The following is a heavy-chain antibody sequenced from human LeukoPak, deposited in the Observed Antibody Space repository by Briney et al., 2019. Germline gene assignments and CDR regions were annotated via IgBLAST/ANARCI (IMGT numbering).Heavy chain of an antibody. CDR1: GGTFSSYA. CDR2: IIPIFGTA. CDR3: ARDGGMATIRFGY. J-gene: IGHJ4*02. D-gene: IGHD5-24*01. V-gene: IGHV1-69*05. Sequence: ASVKVSCKASGGTFSSYAISWVRQAPGQGLEWMGGIIPIFGTANYAQKFQGRVTMTRDTSTSTVYMELSSLRSEDTAVYYCARDGGMATIRFGYWGQGTLVTVSS.